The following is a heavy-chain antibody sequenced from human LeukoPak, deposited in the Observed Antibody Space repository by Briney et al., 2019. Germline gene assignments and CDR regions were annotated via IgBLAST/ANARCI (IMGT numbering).Heavy chain of an antibody. CDR3: ARGESSGCDC. V-gene: IGHV4-31*03. D-gene: IGHD3-22*01. CDR2: IYYSGST. J-gene: IGHJ4*02. CDR1: GGSISSGGYY. Sequence: KPSQTLTLTCTVSGGSISSGGYYWSWIRPRPGKGLEWVGYIYYSGSTYYNPSLKSRFTISVDTSKNQFSLKLSSVTAADTAVYYCARGESSGCDCWGQGTLVTASS.